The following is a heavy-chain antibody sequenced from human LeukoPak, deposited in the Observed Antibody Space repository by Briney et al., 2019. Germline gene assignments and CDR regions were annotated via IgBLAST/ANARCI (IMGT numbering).Heavy chain of an antibody. CDR2: IHYSGST. CDR1: GGSFSGYY. J-gene: IGHJ4*02. D-gene: IGHD5-24*01. V-gene: IGHV4-59*01. Sequence: RASETLSLTCAVYGGSFSGYYWSWIRQPSGKGLEWIGYIHYSGSTNYNPSLKSRVSISLDTSKNQFSLKLSSVTAADTAVYYCARGKPDAYNSDYFDYWGQGTLVTVSS. CDR3: ARGKPDAYNSDYFDY.